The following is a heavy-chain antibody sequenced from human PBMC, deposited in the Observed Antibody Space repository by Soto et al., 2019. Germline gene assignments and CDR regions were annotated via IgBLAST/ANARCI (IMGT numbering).Heavy chain of an antibody. CDR1: GGSISSYY. Sequence: PSETLSLTCTVSGGSISSYYWSGIRQPPGKGLEWIGYIYYSGSTNYNPSLKSRVTISVDTSKNQFSLKLSSVTAADTAVYYCARGDIAEAPNPFDPRGQGTLVPVSS. CDR3: ARGDIAEAPNPFDP. J-gene: IGHJ5*02. V-gene: IGHV4-59*08. D-gene: IGHD6-13*01. CDR2: IYYSGST.